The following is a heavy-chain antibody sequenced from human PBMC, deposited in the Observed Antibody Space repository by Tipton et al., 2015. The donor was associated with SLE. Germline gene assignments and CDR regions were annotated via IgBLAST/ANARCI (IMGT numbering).Heavy chain of an antibody. D-gene: IGHD6-13*01. CDR2: LYHRGST. CDR1: GYSITSVDY. CDR3: ARDPYDSTWRNGWFDP. Sequence: TLSLTCAVSGYSITSVDYCGWIRQPPGKGLEWVGCLYHRGSTYYNPSLTSRVTISTDTSKNEIYLKLTSVTATDTAVYFCARDPYDSTWRNGWFDPWGQGTLVTVSS. J-gene: IGHJ5*02. V-gene: IGHV4-38-2*02.